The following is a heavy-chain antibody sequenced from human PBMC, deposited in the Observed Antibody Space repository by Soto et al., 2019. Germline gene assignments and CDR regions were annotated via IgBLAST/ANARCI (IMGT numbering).Heavy chain of an antibody. D-gene: IGHD6-19*01. J-gene: IGHJ3*02. V-gene: IGHV3-21*01. CDR1: GFTFSSYT. Sequence: PGGSLRLSCAASGFTFSSYTMNWVRQAPGKGLEWVSSISTSSSYIYYADSVKGRFTISRDNAKNSLYLQMNSLRAEDTAVYYCARYQISGPSRVSFYISSQGPLVTV. CDR3: ARYQISGPSRVSFYI. CDR2: ISTSSSYI.